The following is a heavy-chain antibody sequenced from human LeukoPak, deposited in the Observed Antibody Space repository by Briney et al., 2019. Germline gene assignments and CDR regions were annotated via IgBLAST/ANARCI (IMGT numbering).Heavy chain of an antibody. D-gene: IGHD3-10*01. J-gene: IGHJ4*02. CDR3: ATHPRRFGELLHPVVFDY. CDR2: INHSGST. Sequence: SETLSLTCAVYGGSFSGYYWSWIRQPPGKGLEWIGEINHSGSTNYNPSLKSRVTISVDTSKNQFSLKLSSVTATDTAVYYCATHPRRFGELLHPVVFDYWGQGTLVTVSS. CDR1: GGSFSGYY. V-gene: IGHV4-34*01.